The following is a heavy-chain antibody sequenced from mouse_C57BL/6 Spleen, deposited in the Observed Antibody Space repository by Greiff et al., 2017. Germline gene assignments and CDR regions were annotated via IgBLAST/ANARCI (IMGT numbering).Heavy chain of an antibody. D-gene: IGHD2-5*01. Sequence: QVQLQQPGAELVMPGASVKLSCKASGYTFTSYWMHWVKQRPGQGLEWIGEIDPSDSYTNYNQKFKGKSTLTVDKSSSTAYMQLSSLTSEDSAVYYCARRGYSKYFDVWGTGTTVTVSS. CDR3: ARRGYSKYFDV. J-gene: IGHJ1*03. CDR1: GYTFTSYW. V-gene: IGHV1-69*01. CDR2: IDPSDSYT.